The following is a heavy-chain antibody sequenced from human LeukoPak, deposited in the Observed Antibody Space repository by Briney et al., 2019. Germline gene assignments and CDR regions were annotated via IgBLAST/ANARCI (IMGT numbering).Heavy chain of an antibody. CDR3: ARSYYDSSGYDY. Sequence: ASVKVSCKASGYTFTSYDINWVRQATGQGLEWMGWMNPNSGNTGYAQKFQGRVTMTRNTSISTAYMELSSLRSEDTAVYYRARSYYDSSGYDYWGQGTLVTVSS. CDR1: GYTFTSYD. CDR2: MNPNSGNT. D-gene: IGHD3-22*01. V-gene: IGHV1-8*01. J-gene: IGHJ4*02.